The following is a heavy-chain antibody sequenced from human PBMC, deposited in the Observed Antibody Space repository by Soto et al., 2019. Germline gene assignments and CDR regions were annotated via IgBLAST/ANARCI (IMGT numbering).Heavy chain of an antibody. J-gene: IGHJ4*02. CDR2: IIPIFGTA. V-gene: IGHV1-69*12. Sequence: QVRLVQSGAEVKKPGSSVKVSCKASGGTFSSYAISWVRQAPGQGLEWMGGIIPIFGTANYAQKFQGRVTITADESTSTAYMELSSLRSEDTAVYYCARVSTVVTRLHFVHFDYWGQGTLVTVSS. CDR3: ARVSTVVTRLHFVHFDY. CDR1: GGTFSSYA. D-gene: IGHD4-17*01.